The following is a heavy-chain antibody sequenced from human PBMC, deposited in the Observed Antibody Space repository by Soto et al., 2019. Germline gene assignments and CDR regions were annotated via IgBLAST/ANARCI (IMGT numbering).Heavy chain of an antibody. Sequence: EVQLVESGGGLVQPGGSLKLSCAASGFTFSGSAMHWVRQASGKGLEWVGRIRSKANSYATAYAASVKGRFTISSDDSKNTGYLKKNSLKTGDTAVYYCGSDTGMAYYGVDVWGQGTTVTVSS. CDR2: IRSKANSYAT. J-gene: IGHJ6*02. CDR3: GSDTGMAYYGVDV. CDR1: GFTFSGSA. V-gene: IGHV3-73*01. D-gene: IGHD5-18*01.